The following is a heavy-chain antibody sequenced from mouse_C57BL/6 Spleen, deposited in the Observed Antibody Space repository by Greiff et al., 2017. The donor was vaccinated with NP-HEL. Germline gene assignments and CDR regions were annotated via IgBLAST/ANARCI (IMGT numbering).Heavy chain of an antibody. D-gene: IGHD2-3*01. Sequence: VQLQQSGAELVRPGSSVKLSCKASGYTFTSYWMDWVKQRPGQGLEWIGNIYPSDSETHYNQKFKDKATLTVEKSSSTAYMQLSSLTSEDSAVYYCAREGGYEADYWGQGTTLTVSS. CDR1: GYTFTSYW. CDR3: AREGGYEADY. V-gene: IGHV1-61*01. CDR2: IYPSDSET. J-gene: IGHJ2*01.